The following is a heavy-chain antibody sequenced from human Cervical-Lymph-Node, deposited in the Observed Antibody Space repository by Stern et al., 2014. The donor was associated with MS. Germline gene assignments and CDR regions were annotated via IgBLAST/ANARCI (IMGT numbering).Heavy chain of an antibody. CDR1: GFTFSKYA. V-gene: IGHV3-64*01. CDR3: ARVRVATTTPYFDY. D-gene: IGHD1-26*01. CDR2: INSKGEST. J-gene: IGHJ4*02. Sequence: EDQLVESGGGLVQPGGSLRLSCAASGFTFSKYAFYWVRQAPGKGLQYVSAINSKGESTDHANSVKGRFTISRDDSKNMVYLQMGSLRAEDMAVYYCARVRVATTTPYFDYWGRGTLVTVSS.